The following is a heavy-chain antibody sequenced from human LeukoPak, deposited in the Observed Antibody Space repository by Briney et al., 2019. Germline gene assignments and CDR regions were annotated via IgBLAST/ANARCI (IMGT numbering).Heavy chain of an antibody. CDR2: MNPNSGNT. J-gene: IGHJ5*02. CDR1: GYTFTDYY. V-gene: IGHV1-8*02. CDR3: ARGPGRFGELLVDP. D-gene: IGHD3-10*01. Sequence: ASVKVSCKASGYTFTDYYMHWVRQATGQGLEWMGWMNPNSGNTGYAQKFQGRVTMTRNTSISTAYMELSSLRSEDTAVYYCARGPGRFGELLVDPWGQGTLVTVSS.